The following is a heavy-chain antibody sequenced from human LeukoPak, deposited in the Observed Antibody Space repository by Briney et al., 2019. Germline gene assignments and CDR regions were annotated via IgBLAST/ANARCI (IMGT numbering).Heavy chain of an antibody. J-gene: IGHJ6*03. CDR3: ARRPEFTNHYYYYMYV. CDR1: GGSISSSSYY. Sequence: SETLSLTCTVSGGSISSSSYYWGWIRQPPGKGLEWIGSIYYSGSTYYNPSLKNRVTISVDTSKNQFSLKLSSVTAADTAVYYCARRPEFTNHYYYYMYVWGEGTTVTVSS. V-gene: IGHV4-39*01. CDR2: IYYSGST.